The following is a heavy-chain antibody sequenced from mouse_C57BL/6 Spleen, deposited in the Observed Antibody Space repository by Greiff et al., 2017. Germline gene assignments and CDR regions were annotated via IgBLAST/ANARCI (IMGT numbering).Heavy chain of an antibody. J-gene: IGHJ1*03. D-gene: IGHD1-1*01. Sequence: VQLQQSGAELARPGASVKLSCKASGYTFTSYGISWVKQRTGQGLEWIGEIYPRSGNTYYNEKFKGKATLTADKSSSTAYMELRSLTSEDSAVYFCARLTTVVATHWYFDVWGTGTTVTVSS. CDR1: GYTFTSYG. V-gene: IGHV1-81*01. CDR3: ARLTTVVATHWYFDV. CDR2: IYPRSGNT.